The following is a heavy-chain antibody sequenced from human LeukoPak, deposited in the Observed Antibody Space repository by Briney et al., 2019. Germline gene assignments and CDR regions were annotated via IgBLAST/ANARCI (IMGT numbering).Heavy chain of an antibody. Sequence: KASETLSLTCTVSGGSISSYYWSWIRQPPGKGLEWIGYIYYSGSTNYNPSLKSRVTISVDTSKNQFSLKLSSVTAADTAVYYCARTPQGQAATLWFFDHWGQGTLVTVSS. D-gene: IGHD2-15*01. CDR2: IYYSGST. V-gene: IGHV4-59*12. CDR3: ARTPQGQAATLWFFDH. J-gene: IGHJ4*02. CDR1: GGSISSYY.